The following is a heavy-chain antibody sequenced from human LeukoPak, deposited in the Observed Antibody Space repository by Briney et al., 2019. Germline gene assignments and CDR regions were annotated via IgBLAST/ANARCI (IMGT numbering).Heavy chain of an antibody. J-gene: IGHJ4*02. CDR2: ISWNSGSI. D-gene: IGHD3-10*01. V-gene: IGHV3-9*01. CDR3: AKHYGSGTYYNFPDY. CDR1: GFTFDDYA. Sequence: GRSLRLSCAASGFTFDDYAMHWVRQAPGKGLEWVSGISWNSGSIGYADSVKGRFTISRDNAKNTLYLQMNSLRAEDTAVYYCAKHYGSGTYYNFPDYWGQGTLVTVSS.